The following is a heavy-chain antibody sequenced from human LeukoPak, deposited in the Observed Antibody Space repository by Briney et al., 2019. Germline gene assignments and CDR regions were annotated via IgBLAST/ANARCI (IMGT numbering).Heavy chain of an antibody. CDR2: IHTSGSP. V-gene: IGHV4-4*07. CDR1: GASISGHY. D-gene: IGHD2-21*01. J-gene: IGHJ4*02. Sequence: SETLSLTCNVSGASISGHYWSWIRHPAGKSLEWIGRIHTSGSPIYNPSLSSRVTMSVDTSKGQFSLTMNSLTAADTAIYYCARQRLDGDILGFDWWGQGTLVTVSP. CDR3: ARQRLDGDILGFDW.